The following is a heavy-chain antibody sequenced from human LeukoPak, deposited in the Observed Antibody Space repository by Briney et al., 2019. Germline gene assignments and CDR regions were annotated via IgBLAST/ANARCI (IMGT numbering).Heavy chain of an antibody. CDR1: GFTFSSYS. CDR2: IYSGGST. CDR3: ARAKGSSLYFDY. J-gene: IGHJ4*02. V-gene: IGHV3-53*01. D-gene: IGHD6-6*01. Sequence: GGSLRLSCAASGFTFSSYSMNWVRQAPGKGLEWVSVIYSGGSTYYADSVKGRFTISRDNSKNTLYLQMNSLRAEDTAVYYCARAKGSSLYFDYWGQGTLVTVSS.